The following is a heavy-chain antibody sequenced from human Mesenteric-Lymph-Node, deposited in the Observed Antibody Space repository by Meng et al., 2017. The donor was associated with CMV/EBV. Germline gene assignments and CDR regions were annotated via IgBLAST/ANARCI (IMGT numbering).Heavy chain of an antibody. CDR2: IIPILGIA. D-gene: IGHD6-13*01. V-gene: IGHV1-69*02. CDR1: GGTFSSYT. J-gene: IGHJ5*02. Sequence: QVQLVQSGAEVKKPGSSLKVSCEASGGTFSSYTISWVRQAPGQGLEWMGRIIPILGIANYAQKFQGRVTITADKSTSTAYMELSSLRSEDTAVYYCAGGIAAAGSRWFDPWGQGTLVTVSS. CDR3: AGGIAAAGSRWFDP.